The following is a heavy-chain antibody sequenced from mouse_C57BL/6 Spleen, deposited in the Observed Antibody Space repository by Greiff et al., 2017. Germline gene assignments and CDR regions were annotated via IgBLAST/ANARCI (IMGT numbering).Heavy chain of an antibody. V-gene: IGHV5-9*01. CDR2: ISGSGGNT. Sequence: EVKLVESGGGLVKPGGSLKLSCAASGFTFSSYTMSWVRQTPEKRLEWVATISGSGGNTYYPDSVKGRFTIFRDNAKNTLYLQMSSLRSEDTALYYCARGYDGYLDYWGQGTTLTVSS. D-gene: IGHD2-3*01. CDR3: ARGYDGYLDY. CDR1: GFTFSSYT. J-gene: IGHJ2*01.